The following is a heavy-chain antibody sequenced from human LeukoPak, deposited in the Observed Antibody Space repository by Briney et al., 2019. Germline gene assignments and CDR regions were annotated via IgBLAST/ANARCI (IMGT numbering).Heavy chain of an antibody. J-gene: IGHJ5*02. CDR3: AKVGLYQLLPLSKPTNWFDP. CDR2: INHSGST. D-gene: IGHD2-2*01. CDR1: GGSFSGYY. V-gene: IGHV4-34*01. Sequence: SETLSLTCAVYGGSFSGYYWSWIRQPPGKGLEWIGEINHSGSTNYNPSLKSRVTISVDTSKNQFSLKLSSVTAADTAVYYCAKVGLYQLLPLSKPTNWFDPWGQGTLVTVSS.